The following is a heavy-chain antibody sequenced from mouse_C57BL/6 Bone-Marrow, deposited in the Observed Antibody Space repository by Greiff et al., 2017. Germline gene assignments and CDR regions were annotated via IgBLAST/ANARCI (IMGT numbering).Heavy chain of an antibody. CDR3: ARDRITTVVDWYFDV. CDR1: GYSITSGYY. Sequence: EVQLQQSGPGLVKPSQSLSLTCSVTGYSITSGYYWNWIRQIPGNKLEWMGYISYDGSNNYNPSLKNRISITRDTSKNQFFLKLNSVTTEDTATYYCARDRITTVVDWYFDVWGTGTTVTVSS. D-gene: IGHD1-1*01. CDR2: ISYDGSN. J-gene: IGHJ1*03. V-gene: IGHV3-6*01.